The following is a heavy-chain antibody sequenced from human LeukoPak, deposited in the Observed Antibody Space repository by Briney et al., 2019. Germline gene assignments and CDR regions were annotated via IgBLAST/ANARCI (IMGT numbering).Heavy chain of an antibody. V-gene: IGHV3-15*01. Sequence: PGGSLRLSCAASGFTFSNAWMSWVRQPPGKGLEWVGRIKSKTDGGTTDYAAPVKGRFTISRDDSKNTLYLQMNSLKTEDTAVYYCTTLAAAGTLDFDYWGQGTLVTVSS. CDR2: IKSKTDGGTT. D-gene: IGHD6-13*01. J-gene: IGHJ4*02. CDR1: GFTFSNAW. CDR3: TTLAAAGTLDFDY.